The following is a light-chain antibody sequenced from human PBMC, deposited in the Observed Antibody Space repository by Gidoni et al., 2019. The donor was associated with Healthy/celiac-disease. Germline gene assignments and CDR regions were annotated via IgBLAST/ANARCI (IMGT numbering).Light chain of an antibody. CDR2: AAS. J-gene: IGKJ1*01. Sequence: DIQMTQSPSSLSASLGDRVTITCRASQSISSYLNWYQQKPGKAPKLLIYAASSLQSGVPSRFSGSGSGTDFTLTISSLQPEDFATYYCQQSYSTPXTFGQGTKVEIK. CDR3: QQSYSTPXT. V-gene: IGKV1-39*01. CDR1: QSISSY.